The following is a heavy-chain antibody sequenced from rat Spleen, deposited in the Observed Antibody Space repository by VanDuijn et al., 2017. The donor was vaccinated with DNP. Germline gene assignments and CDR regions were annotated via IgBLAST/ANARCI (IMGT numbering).Heavy chain of an antibody. CDR1: GFTFSDYY. D-gene: IGHD1-12*01. CDR3: ARHRTIMPYYYAMDA. CDR2: ISYNGGTP. V-gene: IGHV5-7*01. J-gene: IGHJ4*01. Sequence: EVLQVESDGGLVQPGRSLKLSCAVSGFTFSDYYMAWVRQAPAKGLEWVATISYNGGTPYYRDSVKGRFTISRDNAQGTLYLQMDSLRSEDTATYYCARHRTIMPYYYAMDAWGQGASVTVSS.